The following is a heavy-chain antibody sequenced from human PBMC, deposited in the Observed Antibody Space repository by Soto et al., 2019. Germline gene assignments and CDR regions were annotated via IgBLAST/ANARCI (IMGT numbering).Heavy chain of an antibody. Sequence: ASGKGSCKACGYTCTRYAVRWVRQAPGQRLEWLGRINAGNGNTKYAQKFQGRVTITRDTSASTAYMELSSLRSEATAVYHCPSFYDSSGHTHWG. V-gene: IGHV1-3*01. D-gene: IGHD3-22*01. CDR2: INAGNGNT. J-gene: IGHJ1*01. CDR1: GYTCTRYA. CDR3: PSFYDSSGHTH.